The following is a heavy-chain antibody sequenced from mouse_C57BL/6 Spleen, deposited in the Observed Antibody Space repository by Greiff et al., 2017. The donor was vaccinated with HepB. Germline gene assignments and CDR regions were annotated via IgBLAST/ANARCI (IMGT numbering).Heavy chain of an antibody. CDR2: IDPENGDT. CDR3: TTNCGSVDY. Sequence: VQLQHSGAELVRPGASVKLSCTASGFNIKDDYMHWVKQRPEQGLEWIGWIDPENGDTEYASKFQGKATITADTSANTAYLQLSSLTSEDTAVYYCTTNCGSVDYWGQGTTLTVSS. J-gene: IGHJ2*01. CDR1: GFNIKDDY. D-gene: IGHD1-1*01. V-gene: IGHV14-4*01.